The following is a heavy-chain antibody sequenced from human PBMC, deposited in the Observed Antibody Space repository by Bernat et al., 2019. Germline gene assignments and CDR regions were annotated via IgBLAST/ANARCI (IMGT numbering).Heavy chain of an antibody. D-gene: IGHD3-3*01. Sequence: EVQLVESGGGLVQPGGSLRLSCAASGFTVSSNYMSWVRQAPGKGLEWVSTIYSDGSTYYADYGKGRFVSSRDNSKNTLFLHMSSLRADDMALYYCARQDDFWSGFVVWGQGTLVTVSS. CDR2: IYSDGST. V-gene: IGHV3-66*04. CDR1: GFTVSSNY. CDR3: ARQDDFWSGFVV. J-gene: IGHJ5*02.